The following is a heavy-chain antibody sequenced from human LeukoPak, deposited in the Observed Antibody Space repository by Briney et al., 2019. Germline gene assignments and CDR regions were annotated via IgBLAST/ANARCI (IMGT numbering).Heavy chain of an antibody. CDR3: ARDGGYTYGRPDF. CDR1: GFTFSSYW. D-gene: IGHD5-18*01. CDR2: IKKDGSEK. Sequence: GGSLRLSCAASGFTFSSYWMSWVRQAPGEGPEWVANIKKDGSEKYYVDSVKGRFTVSRDNAQNSLFLQMNSLRADDTAVYYCARDGGYTYGRPDFWGQGTLVTVSS. V-gene: IGHV3-7*03. J-gene: IGHJ4*02.